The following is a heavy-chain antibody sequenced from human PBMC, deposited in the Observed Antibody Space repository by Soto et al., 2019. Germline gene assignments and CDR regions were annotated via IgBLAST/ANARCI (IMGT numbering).Heavy chain of an antibody. CDR1: GYTFTSYD. J-gene: IGHJ4*02. D-gene: IGHD2-21*01. CDR2: MNPNSGNT. Sequence: ASVKVSCKASGYTFTSYDINWVRQATGQGLEWMGWMNPNSGNTGYAQKFQGRVTMTRNTSISTAYMELNSLKTEDTAVYYCARLFGYELGGVDYWGQGTLVTV. V-gene: IGHV1-8*01. CDR3: ARLFGYELGGVDY.